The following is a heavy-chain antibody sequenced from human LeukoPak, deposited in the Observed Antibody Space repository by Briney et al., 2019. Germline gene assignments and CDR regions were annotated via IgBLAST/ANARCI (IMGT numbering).Heavy chain of an antibody. J-gene: IGHJ4*02. CDR3: ARAPYSSDRDY. CDR2: IYSGGST. Sequence: PGRSLRLSCAASGFTVSSNYMSWVRQAPGKGLEWVSVIYSGGSTYYADSVKGRFTISRDNSKNTLYLQMNSLRAEDTAVYYCARAPYSSDRDYWGQGTLVTVSS. CDR1: GFTVSSNY. D-gene: IGHD6-19*01. V-gene: IGHV3-53*01.